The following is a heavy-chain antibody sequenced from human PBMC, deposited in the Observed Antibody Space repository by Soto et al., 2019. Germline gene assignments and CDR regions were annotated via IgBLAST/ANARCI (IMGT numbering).Heavy chain of an antibody. CDR2: ISASGHSS. Sequence: EVQLLESGGGLVQPGGSLRLFCAASGFTFSKYAMNLVRQAPGKGLEWVSRISASGHSSDYADSLKGRFTISRDNSKNTLWVQRNSLSLEDPAVYVFAKDIGCGSRAFDHWGQGILVTVSS. CDR3: AKDIGCGSRAFDH. V-gene: IGHV3-23*01. CDR1: GFTFSKYA. D-gene: IGHD6-13*01. J-gene: IGHJ5*02.